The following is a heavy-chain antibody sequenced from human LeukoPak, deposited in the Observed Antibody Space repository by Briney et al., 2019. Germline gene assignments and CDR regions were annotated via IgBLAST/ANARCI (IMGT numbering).Heavy chain of an antibody. D-gene: IGHD6-13*01. J-gene: IGHJ6*03. V-gene: IGHV4-61*02. Sequence: SETLSLTCTVSGGSISSGTYYWRWIRQPAGKGLEWIGRISTSGSTDYNPSLKSRVTISVDMSKNQFSLKLSSVTAADTAVYYCAGLAAPRNYYYYYMDVWGKGTTVTVSS. CDR1: GGSISSGTYY. CDR2: ISTSGST. CDR3: AGLAAPRNYYYYYMDV.